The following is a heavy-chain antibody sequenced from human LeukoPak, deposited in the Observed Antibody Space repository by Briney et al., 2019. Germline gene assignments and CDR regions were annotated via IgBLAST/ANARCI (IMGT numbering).Heavy chain of an antibody. V-gene: IGHV1-2*02. Sequence: ASVKVSCKASGYTFTSYGISWVRQAPGQGLEWMGWIKPNSGGTNYAQKFQGRVTMTRDTSISTAYLELSSLRSDDTAVYYCARHEGIAAAGAAYWGQGTLVTVSS. CDR3: ARHEGIAAAGAAY. CDR1: GYTFTSYG. D-gene: IGHD6-13*01. CDR2: IKPNSGGT. J-gene: IGHJ4*02.